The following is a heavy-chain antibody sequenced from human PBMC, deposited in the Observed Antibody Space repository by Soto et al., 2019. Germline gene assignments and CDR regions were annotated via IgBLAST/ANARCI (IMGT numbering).Heavy chain of an antibody. CDR1: GFTFSNYW. J-gene: IGHJ4*02. V-gene: IGHV3-74*01. CDR3: LRVSSSSDYFDY. CDR2: INSDGSDT. Sequence: EEQLVESGGGLVQPGGSLRLSCAASGFTFSNYWMNWVRQAPGKGLVWVSRINSDGSDTSYADSVKGRFTISRDNAKNTLFLQMNSLRAEDTAVYYCLRVSSSSDYFDYWGQGTLVTVSS. D-gene: IGHD6-6*01.